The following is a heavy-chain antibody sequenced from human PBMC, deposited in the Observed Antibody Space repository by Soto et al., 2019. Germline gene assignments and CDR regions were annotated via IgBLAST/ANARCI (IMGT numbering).Heavy chain of an antibody. Sequence: QAQLQQWGAGLLKPSGTLSLTCAVYGGSFNSFYWSWIRQAPGKGLEWIGEINHSGRTNYNPSLKSRVTILVDPSKNQFSLNLTSVTAADTAVYYCARECSSSYYFDYWVQGTLVTVSS. CDR3: ARECSSSYYFDY. CDR2: INHSGRT. CDR1: GGSFNSFY. J-gene: IGHJ4*02. V-gene: IGHV4-34*02. D-gene: IGHD6-6*01.